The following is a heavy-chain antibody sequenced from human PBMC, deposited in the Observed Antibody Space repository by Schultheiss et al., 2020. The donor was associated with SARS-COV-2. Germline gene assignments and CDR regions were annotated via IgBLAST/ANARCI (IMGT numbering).Heavy chain of an antibody. CDR3: AHTLVVVTGDAFDI. CDR1: GLSLTTSGVG. J-gene: IGHJ3*02. V-gene: IGHV2-5*02. Sequence: SGPTLVKPTQTLTLTCTLSGLSLTTSGVGVGWIRQPPGKALEWLALIYWDDDKRYSPSLKSRLTITKDTSKNQVVLTITNMDPVDTATYYCAHTLVVVTGDAFDIWGQGTMVTVSS. CDR2: IYWDDDK. D-gene: IGHD2-21*02.